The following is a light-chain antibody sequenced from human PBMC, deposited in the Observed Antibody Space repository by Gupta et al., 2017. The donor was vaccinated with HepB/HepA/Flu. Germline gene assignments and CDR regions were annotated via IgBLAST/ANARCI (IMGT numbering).Light chain of an antibody. J-gene: IGKJ1*01. V-gene: IGKV1-39*01. CDR3: QQSYSTPWR. Sequence: DIQMTQSPSSLSASVGDRVTITCRASQSSSSYLNWYQQKPGKAPKLLIYAASSVQSGVPSRFSDSASGADFTLTISMLQPENFATYYCQQSYSTPWRFGQGTKVEIK. CDR1: QSSSSY. CDR2: AAS.